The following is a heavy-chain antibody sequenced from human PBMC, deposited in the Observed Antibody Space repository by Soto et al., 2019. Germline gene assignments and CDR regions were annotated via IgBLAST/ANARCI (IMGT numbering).Heavy chain of an antibody. Sequence: GGSLRLSCTASGFTFGDYAMSWFRQAPGKGLEWVGFIRSKAYGGTTEYAASVKGRLTISRDDSKSIAYLRMNSLKTEDTAVYYCTRDPWAVGGARYWGQGTLVTVSS. D-gene: IGHD1-26*01. CDR2: IRSKAYGGTT. CDR1: GFTFGDYA. CDR3: TRDPWAVGGARY. J-gene: IGHJ4*02. V-gene: IGHV3-49*03.